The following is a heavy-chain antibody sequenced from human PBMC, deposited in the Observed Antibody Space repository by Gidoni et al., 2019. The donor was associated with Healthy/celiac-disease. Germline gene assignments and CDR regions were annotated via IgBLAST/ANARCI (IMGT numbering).Heavy chain of an antibody. D-gene: IGHD6-13*01. CDR3: ARALAAAGTGYYYMDV. V-gene: IGHV1-18*01. J-gene: IGHJ6*03. Sequence: QVQLVQSGAEVKKPGASVKVSCKASRYTFTSYGISGVRQAPGQGLEWMGWISAYKGNTNYAQKLQGRVTMTTDTSTSTAYMELRSLRSDDTAGYYCARALAAAGTGYYYMDVWGKGTTVTVSS. CDR2: ISAYKGNT. CDR1: RYTFTSYG.